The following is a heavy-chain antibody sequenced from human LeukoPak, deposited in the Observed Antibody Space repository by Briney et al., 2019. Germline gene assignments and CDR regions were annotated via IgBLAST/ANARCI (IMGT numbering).Heavy chain of an antibody. CDR2: IYWDDDK. J-gene: IGHJ4*02. Sequence: SGPTLVNPTQTLTLTCTFSGFSLSTSGVGVGWIRQPPGKALEWLALIYWDDDKRYSPSLKSRLTITKDTSKNQAVLTMTNMDPVDTATYYCARGSWVRGVITSPYFDYWGQGTLVTVSS. CDR1: GFSLSTSGVG. CDR3: ARGSWVRGVITSPYFDY. D-gene: IGHD3-10*01. V-gene: IGHV2-5*02.